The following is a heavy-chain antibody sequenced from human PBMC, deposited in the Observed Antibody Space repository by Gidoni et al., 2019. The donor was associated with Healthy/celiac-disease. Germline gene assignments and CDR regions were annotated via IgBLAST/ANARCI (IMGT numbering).Heavy chain of an antibody. Sequence: QVQLVQSGAEVKKPGYSVKVSCKASGGTFSSYAISRVRQAPGQGLEWKGGIIPIFGTANYAQKFQGRVTITADESTSTAYMELSSLRSEDTAVYYCARARGYCTNGVCYQSFDYWGQGTLVTVSS. CDR3: ARARGYCTNGVCYQSFDY. V-gene: IGHV1-69*01. CDR2: IIPIFGTA. D-gene: IGHD2-8*01. J-gene: IGHJ4*02. CDR1: GGTFSSYA.